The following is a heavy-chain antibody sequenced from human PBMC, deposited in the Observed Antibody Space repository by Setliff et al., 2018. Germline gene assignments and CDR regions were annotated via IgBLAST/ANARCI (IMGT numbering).Heavy chain of an antibody. CDR3: ARGDFYYYFYMDV. J-gene: IGHJ6*03. CDR1: GGTFSNYD. V-gene: IGHV1-69*05. CDR2: IIPILGTT. Sequence: SVKVSCKASGGTFSNYDISWVRQAPGQGLEWMGGIIPILGTTNYAQRFQGRVTITTDESTSTAYMELSSLRSEDTAIYYCARGDFYYYFYMDVWGKGTTVTVSS.